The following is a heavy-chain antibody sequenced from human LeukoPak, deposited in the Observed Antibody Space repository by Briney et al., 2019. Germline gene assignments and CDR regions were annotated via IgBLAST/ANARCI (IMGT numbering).Heavy chain of an antibody. D-gene: IGHD2-2*01. V-gene: IGHV3-21*01. CDR3: ARDRKLIPAAMDY. J-gene: IGHJ4*02. CDR2: ISSSSSYI. CDR1: GFTFSSYS. Sequence: GGCLRLSCAASGFTFSSYSMNWVRQAPGKGLEWVSSISSSSSYIYYADSLKGRFTISRDNAKNSLYLQMNSLRAEDTAVYYCARDRKLIPAAMDYWGQGTLVTVSS.